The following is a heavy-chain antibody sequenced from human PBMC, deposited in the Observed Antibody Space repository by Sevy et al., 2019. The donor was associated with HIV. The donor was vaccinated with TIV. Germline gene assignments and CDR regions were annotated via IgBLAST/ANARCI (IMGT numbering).Heavy chain of an antibody. CDR1: GFTFSSYA. CDR3: AKTPSDIVATIGGDYYYYYYGMDV. J-gene: IGHJ6*02. CDR2: ISGSGGST. Sequence: GGFLRLSCAASGFTFSSYAMSWVRQAPGKGLEWVSAISGSGGSTYYADSVKGRFTISRDNSKNTLYLQMNSLRAEDTAVYYCAKTPSDIVATIGGDYYYYYYGMDVWGQGTTVTVSS. V-gene: IGHV3-23*01. D-gene: IGHD5-12*01.